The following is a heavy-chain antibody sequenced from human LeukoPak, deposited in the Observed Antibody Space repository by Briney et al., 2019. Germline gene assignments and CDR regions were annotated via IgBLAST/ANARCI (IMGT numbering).Heavy chain of an antibody. CDR1: GYTFTGYY. J-gene: IGHJ4*02. V-gene: IGHV1-2*02. CDR2: IDPNGGGT. Sequence: GASVKVSCKASGYTFTGYYMHWVRQAPGQGLEWMGWIDPNGGGTKYAQKFQGRVTMARDTSISTAYMELSRLTSDDTALYYCASGEMATVTLDYWGQGTLVVVSS. CDR3: ASGEMATVTLDY. D-gene: IGHD5-24*01.